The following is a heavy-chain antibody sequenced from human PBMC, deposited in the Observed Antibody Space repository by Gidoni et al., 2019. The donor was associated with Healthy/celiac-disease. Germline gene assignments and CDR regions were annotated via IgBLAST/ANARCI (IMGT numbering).Heavy chain of an antibody. CDR1: GFNFRSYG. Sequence: QVQLVESGGGVVKPGWSLRISCAASGFNFRSYGMHWVRQAPGKGLEWVAVISYDGSNKYYADSVKGRFTISRDNSKNTLYLQMNSLRAEDTAVYYCAKGPDAFDIWGQGTMVTVSS. CDR3: AKGPDAFDI. CDR2: ISYDGSNK. V-gene: IGHV3-30*18. J-gene: IGHJ3*02.